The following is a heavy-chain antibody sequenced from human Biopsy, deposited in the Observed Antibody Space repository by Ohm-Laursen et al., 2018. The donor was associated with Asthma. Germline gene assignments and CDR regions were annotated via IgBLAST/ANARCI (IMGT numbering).Heavy chain of an antibody. J-gene: IGHJ3*02. Sequence: ASVKVFCKASGYPFIGYHIHWMRQAPGQGLEWMGRINPNSGATNYAQKFQGRVTMTRDTSISTAYMEVSRLRSDDTAAYYCARTYYDFLTGQVNDAFAIWGQGTMVTVSS. CDR2: INPNSGAT. CDR1: GYPFIGYH. V-gene: IGHV1-2*06. D-gene: IGHD3-9*01. CDR3: ARTYYDFLTGQVNDAFAI.